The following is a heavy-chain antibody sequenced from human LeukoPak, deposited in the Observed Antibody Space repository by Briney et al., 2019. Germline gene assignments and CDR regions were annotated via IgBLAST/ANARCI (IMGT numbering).Heavy chain of an antibody. CDR2: ISSSGSTI. J-gene: IGHJ6*02. CDR3: ARDYSGTDHYYGMDV. CDR1: GFTFSSYE. V-gene: IGHV3-48*03. Sequence: GGSLRLSCAASGFTFSSYEMNWVRQAPGKGLEWVSYISSSGSTIYYADSVKGRFTISRDNAKNSLYLQMNSLRAEDTAVYYCARDYSGTDHYYGMDVWGQGTTVTVSS. D-gene: IGHD5-12*01.